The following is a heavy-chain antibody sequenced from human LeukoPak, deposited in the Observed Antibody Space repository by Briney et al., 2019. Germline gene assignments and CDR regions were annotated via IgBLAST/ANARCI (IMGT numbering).Heavy chain of an antibody. CDR3: ARGGSSSWYGTNWFDP. D-gene: IGHD6-13*01. CDR1: GGSFSGYY. CDR2: INHSGST. Sequence: SETLSLTCAVYGGSFSGYYWSWIRQPPGKGLEWIGEINHSGSTNYNPSLKSRVTISVDTSKNQFPLKLSSVTAADTAVYYCARGGSSSWYGTNWFDPWGQGTLVTVSS. J-gene: IGHJ5*02. V-gene: IGHV4-34*01.